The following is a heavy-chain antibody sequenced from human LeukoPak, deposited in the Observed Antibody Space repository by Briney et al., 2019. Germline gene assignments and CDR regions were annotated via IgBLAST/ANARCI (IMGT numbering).Heavy chain of an antibody. V-gene: IGHV4-61*02. J-gene: IGHJ4*02. Sequence: SETLSLTCAVSGGSISSGGYSWSWIRQPAGKGLEWIGRIYSSGNTNYNPSLKSRVTMSVDTSENQFSLKVTSVTAADTAVYYCARDPYGVEGKNYFDYWGQGTLVTVSS. CDR2: IYSSGNT. CDR3: ARDPYGVEGKNYFDY. D-gene: IGHD4-17*01. CDR1: GGSISSGGYS.